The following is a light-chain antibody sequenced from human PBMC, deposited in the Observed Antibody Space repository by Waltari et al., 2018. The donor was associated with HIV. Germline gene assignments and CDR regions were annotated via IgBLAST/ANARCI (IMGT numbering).Light chain of an antibody. CDR1: QGVSSY. V-gene: IGKV3-11*01. Sequence: EVVLTQSPATLSLSPGERATISCRASQGVSSYLARYQQRPGQAPRLLIYDASNRATGIPARFSGSGSGTDFTLTISSLESEDFAVYYCQQRSNWPTWTFGQGTKVEIK. J-gene: IGKJ1*01. CDR3: QQRSNWPTWT. CDR2: DAS.